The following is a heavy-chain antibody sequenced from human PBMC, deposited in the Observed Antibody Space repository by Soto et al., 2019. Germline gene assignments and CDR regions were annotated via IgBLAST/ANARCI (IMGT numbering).Heavy chain of an antibody. Sequence: GSLRLSCAASGFAFSTFAMTWVRQAPGKGLEWVAAISVSGNNAYYADSVKGRFTISRDNSQNSVFLQMSSLRADDTAVYYCARDQLRPGILYSLGVLLPEYGLWGQGTLVTVSS. V-gene: IGHV3-23*01. D-gene: IGHD3-22*01. CDR2: ISVSGNNA. CDR1: GFAFSTFA. J-gene: IGHJ4*02. CDR3: ARDQLRPGILYSLGVLLPEYGL.